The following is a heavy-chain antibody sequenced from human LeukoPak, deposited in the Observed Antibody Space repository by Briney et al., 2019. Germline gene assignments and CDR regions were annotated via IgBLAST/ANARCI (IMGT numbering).Heavy chain of an antibody. D-gene: IGHD3-3*01. Sequence: PGGSLRLSCAASGFTFSTYWMNWVRQAPGKGLEWVANIDEDGSEKNYVDSVKGRFTVSRDNAKDSLYLQMNSLRVEDTSVYYCVRDAPSREWPHHWGQGTLVTVSS. CDR1: GFTFSTYW. V-gene: IGHV3-7*01. J-gene: IGHJ5*02. CDR2: IDEDGSEK. CDR3: VRDAPSREWPHH.